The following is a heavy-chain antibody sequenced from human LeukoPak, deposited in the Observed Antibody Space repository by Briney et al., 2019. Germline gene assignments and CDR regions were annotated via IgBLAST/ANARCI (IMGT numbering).Heavy chain of an antibody. J-gene: IGHJ4*02. CDR2: IYYSGST. CDR1: GGSTSSYY. V-gene: IGHV4-59*12. CDR3: ATATRSSNVYFDY. Sequence: SETLSLTCTVSGGSTSSYYWSWIRQPPGKGLEWIGYIYYSGSTNYNPSLKSRVTISVDTSKNQFSLKLSSVTAADTAVYYCATATRSSNVYFDYWGQGTLVTVSS. D-gene: IGHD1-26*01.